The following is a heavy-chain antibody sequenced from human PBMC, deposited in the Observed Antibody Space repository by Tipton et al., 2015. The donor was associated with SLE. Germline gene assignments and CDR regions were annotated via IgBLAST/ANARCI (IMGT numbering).Heavy chain of an antibody. CDR2: ITVYNGNT. D-gene: IGHD3-3*01. V-gene: IGHV1-18*04. J-gene: IGHJ4*02. Sequence: QSGAEVKKPGASVKVSCKASGYTFTSYTIGWVRQAPGQGLEWMGWITVYNGNTNYAQKLHGRVTMTTDTSTSTAYMELRSLGSDDTAVYYCATLIFGVVNGYFDYWGQGTLVTVSS. CDR3: ATLIFGVVNGYFDY. CDR1: GYTFTSYT.